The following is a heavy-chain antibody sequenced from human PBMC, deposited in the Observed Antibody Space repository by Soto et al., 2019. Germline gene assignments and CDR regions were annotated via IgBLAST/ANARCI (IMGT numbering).Heavy chain of an antibody. Sequence: ITLKESGPTLVKPTQTLTLTCTFSGVSLSAEGVGVGWIRQPPGKALEWLALIYWDDDARYRPSLKSRLTITKDTSENQVVLTMTNMDPVDTATYYCAHASGGTTWPNHAFEVWGQRKGVTVSS. CDR3: AHASGGTTWPNHAFEV. V-gene: IGHV2-5*02. CDR1: GVSLSAEGVG. J-gene: IGHJ3*01. CDR2: IYWDDDA.